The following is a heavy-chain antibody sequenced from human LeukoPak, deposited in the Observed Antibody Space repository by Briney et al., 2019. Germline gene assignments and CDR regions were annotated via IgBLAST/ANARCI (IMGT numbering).Heavy chain of an antibody. CDR3: ARDPEYYDFWSGYPRNYFDY. CDR1: GYTFTGYY. J-gene: IGHJ4*02. D-gene: IGHD3-3*01. CDR2: INPNSGGT. Sequence: ASVKVSCKASGYTFTGYYMHWVRQAPGQGLEWMVWINPNSGGTNYAQKFQGRVTMTRDTSISTAYMELSRLRSDDTAVYYCARDPEYYDFWSGYPRNYFDYWGQGTLVTVSS. V-gene: IGHV1-2*02.